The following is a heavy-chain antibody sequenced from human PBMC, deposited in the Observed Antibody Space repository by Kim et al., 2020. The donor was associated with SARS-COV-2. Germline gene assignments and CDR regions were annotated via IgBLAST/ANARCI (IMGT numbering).Heavy chain of an antibody. D-gene: IGHD1-26*01. V-gene: IGHV4-59*01. CDR3: ARDVSGSYLSWFDP. CDR1: GGSISSYY. CDR2: IYYSGST. J-gene: IGHJ5*02. Sequence: SETLSLTCTVSGGSISSYYWSWIRQPPGKGLEWIGYIYYSGSTNYNPSLKNRVTISVDTSKNQFSLKLSSVTAADTGVYYCARDVSGSYLSWFDPCGQGT.